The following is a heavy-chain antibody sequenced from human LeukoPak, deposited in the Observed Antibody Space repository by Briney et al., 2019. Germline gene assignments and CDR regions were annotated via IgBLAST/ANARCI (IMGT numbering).Heavy chain of an antibody. J-gene: IGHJ4*02. CDR2: ISTSSTTI. D-gene: IGHD3-10*01. CDR3: ARDRGYYYDY. Sequence: GGSLRLSCAASGFTFSSHSMNWLRQAPGKGLEWVSYISTSSTTIYYADSVKGRFTISRDNAKNSLYLQMNSLRDEDTAVYYCARDRGYYYDYWGQGTLVTVSS. CDR1: GFTFSSHS. V-gene: IGHV3-48*02.